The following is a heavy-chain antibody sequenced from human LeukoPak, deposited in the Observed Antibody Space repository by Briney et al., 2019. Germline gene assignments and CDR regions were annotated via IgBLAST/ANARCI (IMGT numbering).Heavy chain of an antibody. D-gene: IGHD3-3*01. CDR1: GYTFTSYY. V-gene: IGHV1-46*01. CDR3: ARDTIFGVVLEPHGMDV. CDR2: INPSGGRT. Sequence: ASVKVSCKASGYTFTSYYMHWVRQAPGQGPEWMGIINPSGGRTRYAQKFQGRVTMTRDTSTSTVYMEVSSLRSEDRAVYYCARDTIFGVVLEPHGMDVWGQGTTVTVSS. J-gene: IGHJ6*02.